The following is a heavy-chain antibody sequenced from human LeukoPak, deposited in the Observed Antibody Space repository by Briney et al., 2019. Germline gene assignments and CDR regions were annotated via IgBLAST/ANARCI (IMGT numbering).Heavy chain of an antibody. CDR1: GFTFSNAW. CDR3: TTSVTARGYDAFDI. CDR2: IKSKTDGGTT. Sequence: KPGGSLRLSCAASGFTFSNAWMSCVRQAPGKGLEWVGRIKSKTDGGTTDYAAPVKGRFTISRDDSKNTLYLQMNSLKTEDTAVYYCTTSVTARGYDAFDIWGQGTMVTVSS. V-gene: IGHV3-15*01. D-gene: IGHD2-21*02. J-gene: IGHJ3*02.